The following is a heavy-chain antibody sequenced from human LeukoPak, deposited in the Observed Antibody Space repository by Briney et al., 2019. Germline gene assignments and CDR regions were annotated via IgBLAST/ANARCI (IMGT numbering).Heavy chain of an antibody. J-gene: IGHJ6*02. CDR3: AREGPIIVVYGMDV. D-gene: IGHD2-15*01. V-gene: IGHV3-21*01. CDR2: ISSSSSYI. CDR1: GFTFSSYS. Sequence: PGGSLILSCAASGFTFSSYSMNWVRQAPGKGLEWVSSISSSSSYIYYADSVKGRFTISRDNAKNSLYLQMNSLRAEDTAVYYCAREGPIIVVYGMDVWGQGTTVTVSS.